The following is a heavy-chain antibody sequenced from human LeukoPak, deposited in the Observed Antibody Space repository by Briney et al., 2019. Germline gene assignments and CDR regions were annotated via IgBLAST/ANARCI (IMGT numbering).Heavy chain of an antibody. CDR3: ARVGNPWTMILGVDDAFDI. CDR1: GGSISSSNW. D-gene: IGHD2-15*01. Sequence: PSETLSLTCAVSGGSISSSNWWSWVRQPPGKGLEWIGEIYHSGSTNYNPSLKSRVTISVDKSKNQFSLKLSSVTAADTAVYYCARVGNPWTMILGVDDAFDIWGQGTMVTVSS. CDR2: IYHSGST. J-gene: IGHJ3*02. V-gene: IGHV4-4*02.